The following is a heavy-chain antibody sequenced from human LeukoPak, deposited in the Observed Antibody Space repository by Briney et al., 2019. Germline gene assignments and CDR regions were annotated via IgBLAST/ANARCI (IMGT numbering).Heavy chain of an antibody. Sequence: GGSLRLSCAASGFTFSSYAMSWVRQAPGKGLEWVSAISGSGGSTYYADSVKGRFTISRDNAKNSLYLRMNSLRAEDTAVYYCAREWGIAVAGNYWFDPWGQGTLVTVSS. CDR1: GFTFSSYA. V-gene: IGHV3-23*01. CDR3: AREWGIAVAGNYWFDP. CDR2: ISGSGGST. D-gene: IGHD6-19*01. J-gene: IGHJ5*02.